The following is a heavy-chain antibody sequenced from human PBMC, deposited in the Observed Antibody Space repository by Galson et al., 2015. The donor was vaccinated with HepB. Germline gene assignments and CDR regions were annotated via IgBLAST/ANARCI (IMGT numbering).Heavy chain of an antibody. Sequence: CAISGDSVSNNNVGCNWIRQSPSRGLEWLGRTYSRSKSYNDNAESVKSRITINPDASKNQISLQLNSVTPEDTAVYYWARVRQLGLGFHRWGQGTLVTVSS. CDR3: ARVRQLGLGFHR. CDR2: TYSRSKSYN. J-gene: IGHJ5*02. V-gene: IGHV6-1*01. CDR1: GDSVSNNNVG. D-gene: IGHD2/OR15-2a*01.